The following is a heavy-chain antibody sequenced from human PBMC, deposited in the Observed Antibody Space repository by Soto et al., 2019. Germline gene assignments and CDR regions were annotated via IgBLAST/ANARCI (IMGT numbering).Heavy chain of an antibody. Sequence: QVQLQESGPGLVRPSQTLSLTCTVSGGSVTSGGYYWSWIRHCPGKGLEWIGYIYSSGDTNYNPSLNSRVAMSVHTSKNQFSLQLTSVTVADTAIYYCTRAWGPPVAHGYDSWGQGILVTVSS. CDR2: IYSSGDT. J-gene: IGHJ5*01. D-gene: IGHD7-27*01. CDR3: TRAWGPPVAHGYDS. CDR1: GGSVTSGGYY. V-gene: IGHV4-31*03.